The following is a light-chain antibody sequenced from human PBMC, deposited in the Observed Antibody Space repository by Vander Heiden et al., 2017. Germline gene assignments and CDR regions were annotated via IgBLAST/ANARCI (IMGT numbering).Light chain of an antibody. V-gene: IGLV2-11*01. CDR3: CSYAGSYTYV. CDR2: DVR. Sequence: QSALTQPRSVSGSPGQSVTVSCTGTSSDVGAYNSVSWYQHPPGKAPKLMIYDVRKRPSGVPDRFSGSKSDNTASLAISGLQAEDEADYFCCSYAGSYTYVFGTGTKVTVL. CDR1: SSDVGAYNS. J-gene: IGLJ1*01.